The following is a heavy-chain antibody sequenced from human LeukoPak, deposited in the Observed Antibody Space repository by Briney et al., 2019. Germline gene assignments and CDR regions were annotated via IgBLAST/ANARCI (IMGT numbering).Heavy chain of an antibody. V-gene: IGHV1-2*02. D-gene: IGHD6-19*01. CDR3: ARVDSSGFLGFDP. Sequence: ASVKVSCKASRYTFTGYYMHWVRQAPGQGLEWMGWIYPNSGGTNYAQQFQGRVTMTRDTSISTAYMELSRLRSDDTAVYYCARVDSSGFLGFDPWGQGTLVTVSS. CDR1: RYTFTGYY. CDR2: IYPNSGGT. J-gene: IGHJ5*02.